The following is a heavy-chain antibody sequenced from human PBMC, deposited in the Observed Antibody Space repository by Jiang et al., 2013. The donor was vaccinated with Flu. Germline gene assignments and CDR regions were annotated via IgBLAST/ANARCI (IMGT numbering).Heavy chain of an antibody. J-gene: IGHJ2*01. Sequence: VQLVESGGGLVQPGGSLRLSCAASGFTFSSYAMSWVRQAPGKGLEWVSAISGSGGSTYYADSVKGRFTISRDNSKNTLYLQMNSLRAEDTAVYYCAKRAGHGVLRFLEWFSWYFDLWGRGTLVTVSS. CDR3: AKRAGHGVLRFLEWFSWYFDL. CDR2: ISGSGGST. D-gene: IGHD3-3*01. V-gene: IGHV3-23*04. CDR1: GFTFSSYA.